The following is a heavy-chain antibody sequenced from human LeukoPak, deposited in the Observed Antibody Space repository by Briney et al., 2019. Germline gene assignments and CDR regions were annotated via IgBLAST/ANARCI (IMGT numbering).Heavy chain of an antibody. CDR1: GDTFSSYA. D-gene: IGHD6-19*01. J-gene: IGHJ4*02. CDR3: ARPSLSSGPYDY. CDR2: IIPIFGTA. Sequence: SVKVSCKASGDTFSSYAISWVRRAPGQGLEWMGGIIPIFGTANYAQKFQGRVTITADESTSTAYMELSSLRSEDTAVYYCARPSLSSGPYDYWGQGTLVTVSS. V-gene: IGHV1-69*13.